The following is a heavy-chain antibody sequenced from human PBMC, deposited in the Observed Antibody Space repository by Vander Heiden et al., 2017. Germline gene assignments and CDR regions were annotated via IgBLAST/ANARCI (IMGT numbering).Heavy chain of an antibody. Sequence: EVPWVESGGGLVQPGSSLRHSCEGSRFACNEHAMHWVRQVPGKGLEWVSGILGDNSRIGYADSVKGRFTISRDNGKNSLYLQMNSLRPEDTALYYCGKDMTPGGLDVWGHGTTVTVSS. CDR3: GKDMTPGGLDV. V-gene: IGHV3-9*01. D-gene: IGHD3-10*01. J-gene: IGHJ6*02. CDR1: RFACNEHA. CDR2: ILGDNSRI.